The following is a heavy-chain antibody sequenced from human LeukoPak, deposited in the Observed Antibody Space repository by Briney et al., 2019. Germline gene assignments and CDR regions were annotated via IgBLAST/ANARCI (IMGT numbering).Heavy chain of an antibody. CDR2: INHSGST. J-gene: IGHJ4*02. V-gene: IGHV4-34*01. Sequence: PSETLSLTCAVYGGSFSGYYWSWIRQPPGKGLEWIGEINHSGSTNYNPSLKSRVTISVGTSKNQFSLKLSSVTAADTAVYYCARVGYYGSGSYFRWWGQGTLVTVSS. CDR1: GGSFSGYY. CDR3: ARVGYYGSGSYFRW. D-gene: IGHD3-10*01.